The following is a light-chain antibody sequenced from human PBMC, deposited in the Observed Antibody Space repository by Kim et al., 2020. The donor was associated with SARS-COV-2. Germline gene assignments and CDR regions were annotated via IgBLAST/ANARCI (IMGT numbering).Light chain of an antibody. CDR1: QSTGSTY. CDR3: QQHDGSWT. Sequence: SPGESPTPSCRASQSTGSTYLAWYQQTPGQAPRLLIYGASSRATGIPDRFSGSGSGTDFTLSISRLEPEDFAVYYCQQHDGSWTFGQGTKVDIK. CDR2: GAS. V-gene: IGKV3-20*01. J-gene: IGKJ1*01.